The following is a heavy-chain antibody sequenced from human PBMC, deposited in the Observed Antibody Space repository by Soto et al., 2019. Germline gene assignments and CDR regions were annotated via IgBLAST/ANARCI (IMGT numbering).Heavy chain of an antibody. CDR2: IYYSGST. CDR1: GGSISSYY. V-gene: IGHV4-59*01. CDR3: ARSGTTGKRGAFDI. Sequence: SETLSLTCTVSGGSISSYYWSWIRQPPGKGLEWIGYIYYSGSTNYNPSLKSPVTISVDTSKNQFSLKLSSVTAADTAVYYCARSGTTGKRGAFDIWGQGTMVTVSS. D-gene: IGHD1-1*01. J-gene: IGHJ3*02.